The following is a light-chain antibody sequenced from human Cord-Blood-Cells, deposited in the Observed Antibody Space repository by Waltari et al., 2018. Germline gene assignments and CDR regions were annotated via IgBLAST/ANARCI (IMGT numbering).Light chain of an antibody. CDR2: ATS. V-gene: IGKV1-39*01. CDR1: QSISSY. J-gene: IGKJ1*01. CDR3: QQSYSTPRT. Sequence: IQMTQSPSSLSAYVGDRVTITCRASQSISSYLNLYQQKPGKAPKLLIYATSSLQSGVPSRFSGSGSGTDFTLTISSLQPEDFATYYCQQSYSTPRTFGQGTKVEIK.